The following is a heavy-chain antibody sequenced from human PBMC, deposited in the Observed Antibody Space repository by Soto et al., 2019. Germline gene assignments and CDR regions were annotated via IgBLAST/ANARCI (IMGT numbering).Heavy chain of an antibody. CDR2: ISGSNTYT. D-gene: IGHD7-27*01. Sequence: PGGSLRLSCAASGFTFSDYYMSWIRQAPGKGLEWLSYISGSNTYTDYADSVKGQFTISRDNAKNSLYLQMNSLRADDTAVYYCARSMKTGKNFDYWGQGT. CDR3: ARSMKTGKNFDY. V-gene: IGHV3-11*03. J-gene: IGHJ4*02. CDR1: GFTFSDYY.